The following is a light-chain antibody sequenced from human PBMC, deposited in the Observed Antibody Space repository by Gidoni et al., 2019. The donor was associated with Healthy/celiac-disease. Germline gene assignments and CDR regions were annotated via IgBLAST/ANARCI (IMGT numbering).Light chain of an antibody. CDR3: AAWDDSLNGPV. CDR2: YDD. V-gene: IGLV1-36*01. CDR1: SSNIGNNA. J-gene: IGLJ2*01. Sequence: QSVLTQPPSVSEAPRQRVTIPCSGSSSNIGNNAVTWYQQLPGKAPKLLIYYDDLLPSGVSDRFSGSESGTSASLAISGLQSEDEADYYCAAWDDSLNGPVFGGGTKLTVL.